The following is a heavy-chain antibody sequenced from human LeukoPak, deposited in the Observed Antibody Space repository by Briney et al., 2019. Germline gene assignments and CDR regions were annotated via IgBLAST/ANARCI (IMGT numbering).Heavy chain of an antibody. Sequence: SVKVSCKASGGTFSSYAISWVRQAPGQGLEWMGGIIPIFGTANYAQKFQGRVTITADESTSTAHMELSSLRSEDTAVYYCARSSEYYGSGSYYHFDYWGQGTLVTVSS. CDR3: ARSSEYYGSGSYYHFDY. CDR1: GGTFSSYA. J-gene: IGHJ4*02. D-gene: IGHD3-10*01. V-gene: IGHV1-69*01. CDR2: IIPIFGTA.